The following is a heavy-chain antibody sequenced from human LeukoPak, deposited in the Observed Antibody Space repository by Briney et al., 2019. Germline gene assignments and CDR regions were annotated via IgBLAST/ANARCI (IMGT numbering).Heavy chain of an antibody. V-gene: IGHV3-7*01. D-gene: IGHD3-3*01. Sequence: GGSLRLSCAASGFTFSNAWMSRVRQAPGKGLEWVANIKQDGSEKYYVDSVKGRFTISRDNAKNSLYLQMNSLRAEDTAVYYCARGEGNYDFWSGKGSYYMDVWGKGTTVTVSS. J-gene: IGHJ6*03. CDR1: GFTFSNAW. CDR2: IKQDGSEK. CDR3: ARGEGNYDFWSGKGSYYMDV.